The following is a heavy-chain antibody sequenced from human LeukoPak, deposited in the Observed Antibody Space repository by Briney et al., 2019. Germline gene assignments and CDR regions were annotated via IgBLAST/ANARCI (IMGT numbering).Heavy chain of an antibody. J-gene: IGHJ4*02. CDR1: GFTFSSYG. Sequence: PGGSLRLSCAASGFTFSSYGIHWVRQAPGKGLEWVAFIRYDGSNKYYADSVKGRFTISRDNSKNTLYLQMNSLRVEDTAVYYCARDLPSIDFWIGYQDYWGQGTLVTVSS. CDR3: ARDLPSIDFWIGYQDY. CDR2: IRYDGSNK. V-gene: IGHV3-30*02. D-gene: IGHD3-3*01.